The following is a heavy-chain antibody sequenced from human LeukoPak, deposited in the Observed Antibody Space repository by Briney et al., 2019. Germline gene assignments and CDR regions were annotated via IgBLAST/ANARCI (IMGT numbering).Heavy chain of an antibody. CDR1: GGSISSSNW. J-gene: IGHJ5*02. D-gene: IGHD3-22*01. CDR3: ARLIRYYYDSSGQGRFDP. Sequence: SETLSLTCAVSGGSISSSNWWSWVRQPPGKGLEWIGEIYHSGSTNYNPSLKSRVTISVDKSKNQFSLKLSSVTAADTAVYYCARLIRYYYDSSGQGRFDPWGQGTLVTVSS. CDR2: IYHSGST. V-gene: IGHV4-4*02.